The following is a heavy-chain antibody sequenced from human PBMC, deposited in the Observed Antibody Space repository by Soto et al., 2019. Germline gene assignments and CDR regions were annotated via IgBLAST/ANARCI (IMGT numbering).Heavy chain of an antibody. Sequence: ASLKVSCKSSGYTFTSYDINWVRQATGQGLEWMGWMNPNSGNTGYAQKFQGRVTMTRNTSISTAYMELSSLRSEDTAVYYCASYGGDFWSGYSPPGYYHYMDVWGKGTTVTVSS. D-gene: IGHD3-3*01. V-gene: IGHV1-8*01. J-gene: IGHJ6*03. CDR2: MNPNSGNT. CDR1: GYTFTSYD. CDR3: ASYGGDFWSGYSPPGYYHYMDV.